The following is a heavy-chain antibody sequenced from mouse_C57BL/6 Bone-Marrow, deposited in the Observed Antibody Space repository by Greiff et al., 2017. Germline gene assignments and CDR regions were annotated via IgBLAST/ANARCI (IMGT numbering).Heavy chain of an antibody. CDR2: IHPNSGST. V-gene: IGHV1-64*01. J-gene: IGHJ2*01. CDR1: GYTFTSYW. CDR3: ARDYYGSGCDY. D-gene: IGHD1-1*01. Sequence: QVQLQQPGAELVKPGASVKLSCKASGYTFTSYWMHWVKQRPGQGLEWIGMIHPNSGSTNYNEKFKSKATLTVDKSSSTAYMQLSSLTSEDSAVYYCARDYYGSGCDYWGKGTTLTVSS.